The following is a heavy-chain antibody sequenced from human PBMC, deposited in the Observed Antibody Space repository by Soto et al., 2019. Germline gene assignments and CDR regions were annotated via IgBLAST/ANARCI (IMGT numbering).Heavy chain of an antibody. CDR1: GYTFTSYY. CDR3: ARERPYYYYGMDV. Sequence: ASVKVSCKASGYTFTSYYMHWVRQAPGQGLEWMGWINPNSGGTNYAQKFQGRVTMTRDTSISTAYTELSRLRSDDTAVYYCARERPYYYYGMDVWGQGTTVTVAS. J-gene: IGHJ6*02. CDR2: INPNSGGT. V-gene: IGHV1-2*02.